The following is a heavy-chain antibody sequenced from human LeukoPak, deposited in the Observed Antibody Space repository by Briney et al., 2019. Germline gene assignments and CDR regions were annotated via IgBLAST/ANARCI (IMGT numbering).Heavy chain of an antibody. CDR3: ARVNIRGGWFDP. J-gene: IGHJ5*02. CDR1: GFTFSSNW. Sequence: TGGSLRLSCAASGFTFSSNWMNWVRQAPGKGLVWVSRINTDGSSTAYADSVKGRFTISRDNAKNTLYLQMNSLRAEDTAVYYCARVNIRGGWFDPWGQGTLVTVSS. CDR2: INTDGSST. V-gene: IGHV3-74*01. D-gene: IGHD3-16*01.